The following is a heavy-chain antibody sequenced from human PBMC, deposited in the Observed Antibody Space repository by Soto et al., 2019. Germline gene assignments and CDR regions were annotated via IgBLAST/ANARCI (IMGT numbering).Heavy chain of an antibody. CDR1: GGSISSYY. V-gene: IGHV4-59*01. CDR2: ISSSGST. Sequence: QVQLQESGPGLLKPSETLSLTCTVSGGSISSYYWSWIRQPPGKRLEWIGHISSSGSTSYNPSLKRRVSISMDTSKNQFSLNRGSVTAADSAVYYCARRIQLDYWGQGTLVTVSS. CDR3: ARRIQLDY. D-gene: IGHD2-15*01. J-gene: IGHJ4*02.